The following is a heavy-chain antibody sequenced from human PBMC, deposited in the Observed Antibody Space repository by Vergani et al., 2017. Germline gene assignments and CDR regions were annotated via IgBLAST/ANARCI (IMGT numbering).Heavy chain of an antibody. Sequence: QVQLQQWGAGLLKPSETLSLTCAVYGGSFSGYYWCWIRPPPGQGLELIGEINHSGSTNYNPPLQSRLTISVDTSKNQFSLKLSSVTAADTAVYYCAGEYGGDRNSYGFGMDVWGKGTTVTVSS. V-gene: IGHV4-34*01. CDR1: GGSFSGYY. D-gene: IGHD4-23*01. J-gene: IGHJ6*04. CDR3: AGEYGGDRNSYGFGMDV. CDR2: INHSGST.